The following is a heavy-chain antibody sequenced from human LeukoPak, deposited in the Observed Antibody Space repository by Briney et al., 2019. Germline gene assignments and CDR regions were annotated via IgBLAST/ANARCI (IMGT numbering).Heavy chain of an antibody. CDR2: ISSSGSTI. CDR3: ARETQDYDILTGYPIHYFDY. CDR1: GFTFSSYE. V-gene: IGHV3-48*03. J-gene: IGHJ4*02. Sequence: PGGSLRLSCAASGFTFSSYEMNWVRQAPGKGLEWVSYISSSGSTIYYADSVKGRFTISRDNSKNTLYLQMNSLRAEDTAVYYCARETQDYDILTGYPIHYFDYWGQGTLVTVSS. D-gene: IGHD3-9*01.